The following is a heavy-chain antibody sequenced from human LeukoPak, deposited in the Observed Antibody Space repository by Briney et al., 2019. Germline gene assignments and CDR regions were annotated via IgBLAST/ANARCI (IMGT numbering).Heavy chain of an antibody. Sequence: PSETLSLTCTVSGESISSSDFFWGWVRQPPGKGLEWVGSVYYSGSTYYNPSLKSRVTISVGTSKNQFSLKLTSVTAADSGVYYCVRPGSRNQTPFDSWGQGTLVTVSS. CDR2: VYYSGST. V-gene: IGHV4-39*01. CDR3: VRPGSRNQTPFDS. CDR1: GESISSSDFF. D-gene: IGHD3-10*01. J-gene: IGHJ4*02.